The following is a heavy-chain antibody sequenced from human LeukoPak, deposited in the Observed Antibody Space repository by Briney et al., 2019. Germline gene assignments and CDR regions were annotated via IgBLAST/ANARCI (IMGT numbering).Heavy chain of an antibody. V-gene: IGHV1-69*13. Sequence: SVKVSCKASGGTFSNYAISWVRQAPGQGREGMGGNIPIFGTANYAQKFQGRVTITADESTSTAYMELSSLRSEDTAVYYCARVDGSPDYWGQGTLVTVSS. CDR3: ARVDGSPDY. D-gene: IGHD2-15*01. CDR1: GGTFSNYA. CDR2: NIPIFGTA. J-gene: IGHJ4*02.